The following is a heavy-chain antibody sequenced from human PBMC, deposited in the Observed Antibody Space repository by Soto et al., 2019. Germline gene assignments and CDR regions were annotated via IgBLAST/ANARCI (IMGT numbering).Heavy chain of an antibody. Sequence: QVQLQESGPGLVKPSQTLSLTCTVSGGSISSGGYYWSWIRQHPGKGLEWIGYIYYSRSTYYNPSLKSRVTIAVDTPKNQFSRKLSSVTAADTAVYYCARGHSYGSGSYSELGYWGQGTLVTVSS. CDR3: ARGHSYGSGSYSELGY. CDR2: IYYSRST. D-gene: IGHD3-10*01. CDR1: GGSISSGGYY. J-gene: IGHJ4*02. V-gene: IGHV4-31*03.